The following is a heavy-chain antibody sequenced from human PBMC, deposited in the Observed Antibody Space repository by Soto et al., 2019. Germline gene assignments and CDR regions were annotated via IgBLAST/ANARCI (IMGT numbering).Heavy chain of an antibody. D-gene: IGHD3-3*02. V-gene: IGHV4-59*10. Sequence: LSLTCAVYAWSFSHYYWSWIRQPAGKGLEWIGRISSRGTTTYNPSLESRITMSVDTSNNQFSMQLTTMTAADTAVYYCARSLGAFGDSWGQGTPVTVSS. CDR1: AWSFSHYY. J-gene: IGHJ5*01. CDR3: ARSLGAFGDS. CDR2: ISSRGTT.